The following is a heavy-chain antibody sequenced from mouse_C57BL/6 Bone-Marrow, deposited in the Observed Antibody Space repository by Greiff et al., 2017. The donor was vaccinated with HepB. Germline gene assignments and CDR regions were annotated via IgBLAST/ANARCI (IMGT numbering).Heavy chain of an antibody. CDR2: ISDGGSYT. V-gene: IGHV5-4*03. CDR3: ARVYYEDYAMDY. D-gene: IGHD2-4*01. Sequence: EVKLVESGGGLVKPGGSLKLSCAASGFTFSSYAMSWVRQTPEKRLEWVATISDGGSYTYYPDNVKGRFTISRDNAKNNLYLQMSHLKSEDTAMYYCARVYYEDYAMDYWGQGTSVTVSS. CDR1: GFTFSSYA. J-gene: IGHJ4*01.